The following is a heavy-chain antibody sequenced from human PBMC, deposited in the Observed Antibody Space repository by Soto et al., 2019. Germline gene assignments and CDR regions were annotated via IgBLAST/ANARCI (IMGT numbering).Heavy chain of an antibody. D-gene: IGHD3-10*01. V-gene: IGHV1-24*01. J-gene: IGHJ6*02. CDR1: GYTLTELS. Sequence: ASVKFSCQVSGYTLTELSMHWVRQAPGKGLEWMGGFDPEDGETIYAQKFQGRVTMTEDTSTDTAYMELSSLRSEDTAVYYCATSQELGRGVIIYGMDVWGQGTTVTVSS. CDR2: FDPEDGET. CDR3: ATSQELGRGVIIYGMDV.